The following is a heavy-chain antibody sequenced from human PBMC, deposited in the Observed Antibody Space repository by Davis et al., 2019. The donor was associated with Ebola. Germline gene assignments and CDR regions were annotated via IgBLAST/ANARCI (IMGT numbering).Heavy chain of an antibody. J-gene: IGHJ5*02. Sequence: MPGGSLRLSCTVSGGSISSHYWSWIRQSPGKGLEWIGYIHYSGSTNTNPSLKSRVTMSVDTSKNQFSLKLSSATAADTAVYYCATQYSNGWFDPWGQGTLVTVSS. CDR2: IHYSGST. CDR3: ATQYSNGWFDP. D-gene: IGHD4-11*01. V-gene: IGHV4-59*11. CDR1: GGSISSHY.